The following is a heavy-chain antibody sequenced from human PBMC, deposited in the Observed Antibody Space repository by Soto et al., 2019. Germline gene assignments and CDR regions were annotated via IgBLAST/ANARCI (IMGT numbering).Heavy chain of an antibody. CDR2: ISNSGRT. D-gene: IGHD1-1*01. CDR3: ARGRPAIATRWFDS. J-gene: IGHJ5*01. CDR1: GGSFSDSY. Sequence: ETLSLTCAVFGGSFSDSYWSWIRQSPGKGLEWIGEISNSGRTYYNPSLKSRVTISGDTSKNQFSLEVRSVAAADTGTYYCARGRPAIATRWFDSWGQGILVTVSS. V-gene: IGHV4-34*01.